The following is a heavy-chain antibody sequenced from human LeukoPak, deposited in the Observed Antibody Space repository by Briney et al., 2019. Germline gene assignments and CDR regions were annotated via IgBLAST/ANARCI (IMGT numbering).Heavy chain of an antibody. CDR3: ASGDVVDPFDP. CDR1: GFTFTSYS. V-gene: IGHV3-21*04. CDR2: ITSSGTYT. D-gene: IGHD2-15*01. Sequence: GGSLRLSCAASGFTFTSYSMNWVRQAPGKAMEWVSSITSSGTYTFYADSVKGRFTISRDNAKNSLYLQMNSLRAEDTAVYYCASGDVVDPFDPWGQGILVTVSS. J-gene: IGHJ5*02.